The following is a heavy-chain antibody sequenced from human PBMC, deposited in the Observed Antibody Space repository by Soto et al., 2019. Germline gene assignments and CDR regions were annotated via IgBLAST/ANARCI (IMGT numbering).Heavy chain of an antibody. V-gene: IGHV3-23*01. J-gene: IGHJ4*02. Sequence: RDNSKNTLYLQMNSLRAEDTAVYYCATSTASIRNLDYWGQGTLVTVSS. CDR3: ATSTASIRNLDY. D-gene: IGHD2-2*02.